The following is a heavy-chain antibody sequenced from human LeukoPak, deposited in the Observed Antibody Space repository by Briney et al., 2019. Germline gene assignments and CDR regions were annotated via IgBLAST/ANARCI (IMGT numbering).Heavy chain of an antibody. V-gene: IGHV3-23*01. J-gene: IGHJ4*02. CDR1: GFTFSTFA. Sequence: GGSLRLSCAASGFTFSTFAMIWVRQPPGKGLEWVSSIFPSGGEIHYADSVRGRFTISRDNSKSTLSLQMNSLTAEDTAVYYCAKGGDYDILTAYYNSWGQGTLVTVSS. CDR2: IFPSGGEI. CDR3: AKGGDYDILTAYYNS. D-gene: IGHD3-9*01.